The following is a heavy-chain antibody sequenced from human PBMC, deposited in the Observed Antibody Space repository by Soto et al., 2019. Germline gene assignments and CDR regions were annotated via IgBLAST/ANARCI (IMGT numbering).Heavy chain of an antibody. V-gene: IGHV4-39*01. CDR3: ARHVSWFAP. J-gene: IGHJ5*02. CDR2: IYYSGST. CDR1: GGSIGSSSYY. Sequence: SETLSLTCPVSGGSIGSSSYYWGWIRQPPGKGLEWIGSIYYSGSTYYNPSLKSRVTISVDTSKNQFSLKLSSVTAADTAVYYCARHVSWFAPWGQGTLVTVSS.